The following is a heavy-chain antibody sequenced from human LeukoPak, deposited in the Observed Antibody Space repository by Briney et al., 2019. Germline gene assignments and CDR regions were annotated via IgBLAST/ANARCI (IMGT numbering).Heavy chain of an antibody. CDR1: GGSFSGYY. D-gene: IGHD3-22*01. CDR2: INHSGSS. J-gene: IGHJ3*02. V-gene: IGHV4-34*01. Sequence: SETLSLTCAVYGGSFSGYYWGWIRQPPGKGLEWIGEINHSGSSNYNPSLKSRVTISVDTSKNQFSLKLSSVTAADTAVYYCTRGGITMIVDAFDIWGQGTMVTVSS. CDR3: TRGGITMIVDAFDI.